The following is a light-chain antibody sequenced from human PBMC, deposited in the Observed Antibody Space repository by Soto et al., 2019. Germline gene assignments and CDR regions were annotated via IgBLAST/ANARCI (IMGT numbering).Light chain of an antibody. Sequence: EVVMTQSPATLSVSPGERAALSCRASQSISSNLAWYQQKPGQPPRLLISGASTRATGIPATFSGSGSGTNFTRAISSLQSEDFAVYYCQQYNNWSLTFGGGTKVEIK. CDR1: QSISSN. CDR2: GAS. CDR3: QQYNNWSLT. V-gene: IGKV3-15*01. J-gene: IGKJ4*02.